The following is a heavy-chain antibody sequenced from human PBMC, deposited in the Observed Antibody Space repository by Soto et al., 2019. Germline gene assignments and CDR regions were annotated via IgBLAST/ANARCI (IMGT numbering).Heavy chain of an antibody. CDR3: AKANTYYYGSGRPGDAFDI. CDR2: ISWNSGSI. CDR1: GFTFDDYA. V-gene: IGHV3-9*01. J-gene: IGHJ3*02. D-gene: IGHD3-10*01. Sequence: PGGSLRLSCAASGFTFDDYAMHWVRQAPGKGLEWVSGISWNSGSIGYADSVKGRFTISRDNAKNSLYLQMNSLRAEDTALYYCAKANTYYYGSGRPGDAFDIWGQGTMVTVSS.